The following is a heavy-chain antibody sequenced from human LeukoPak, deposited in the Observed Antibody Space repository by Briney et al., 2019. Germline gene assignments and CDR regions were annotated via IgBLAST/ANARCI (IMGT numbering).Heavy chain of an antibody. D-gene: IGHD3-22*01. CDR3: ARDGYYDSSGYYWVTSKYFQH. CDR2: INTNTGNP. Sequence: GASVKVSCKASGYTFTSYAMNWVRQAPGQGLEWMGWINTNTGNPTYAQGFTGRFVFSLDTSVSTAYLQISSLKAEDTAVYYCARDGYYDSSGYYWVTSKYFQHWGQGTLVTVSS. J-gene: IGHJ1*01. V-gene: IGHV7-4-1*02. CDR1: GYTFTSYA.